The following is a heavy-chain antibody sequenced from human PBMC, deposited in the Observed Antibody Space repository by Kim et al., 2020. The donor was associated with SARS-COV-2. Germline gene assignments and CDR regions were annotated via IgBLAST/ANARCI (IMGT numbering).Heavy chain of an antibody. D-gene: IGHD2-21*02. V-gene: IGHV3-23*01. CDR1: GFTFSSYA. CDR3: AKTAYCGGDCYYWYFDL. Sequence: GGSLRLSCAASGFTFSSYAMSWVRQAPGKGLEWVSAISGSGGSTYYADSVKGRFTISRDNSKNTLYLQMNSLRAEDTAVYYCAKTAYCGGDCYYWYFDLWGRGTLVTVSS. J-gene: IGHJ2*01. CDR2: ISGSGGST.